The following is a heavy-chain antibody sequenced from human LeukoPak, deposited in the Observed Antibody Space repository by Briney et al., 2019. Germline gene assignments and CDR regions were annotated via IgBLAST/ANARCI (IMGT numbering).Heavy chain of an antibody. D-gene: IGHD5-24*01. CDR3: AKAGTDGLTHNNYYMDV. CDR1: GFTFCNFA. V-gene: IGHV3-23*01. J-gene: IGHJ6*03. Sequence: PRGSLRLSCAASGFTFCNFAMRCVRQFPGKGLEWVSAINSDGDGTYYADSVKGRFIITRDNSENTVYLQMNNLRAEDTALYFCAKAGTDGLTHNNYYMDVWGKGTTVTVSS. CDR2: INSDGDGT.